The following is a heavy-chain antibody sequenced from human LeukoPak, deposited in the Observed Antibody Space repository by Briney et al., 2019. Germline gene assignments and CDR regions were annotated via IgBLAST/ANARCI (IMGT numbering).Heavy chain of an antibody. CDR1: GFTFSNYA. J-gene: IGHJ4*02. CDR3: ARANGGLYSSSFDY. CDR2: ISYDGSNK. V-gene: IGHV3-30-3*01. D-gene: IGHD6-13*01. Sequence: GGSLRLSCAASGFTFSNYAMHWVRQAPGKGLEWVAVISYDGSNKYYADSVKGRFTISRDNSKNTLYLQMNSLRAEDTAVFYCARANGGLYSSSFDYWGQGTLVTVPS.